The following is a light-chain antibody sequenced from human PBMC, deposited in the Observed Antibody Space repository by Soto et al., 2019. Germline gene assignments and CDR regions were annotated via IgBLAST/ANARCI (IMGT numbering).Light chain of an antibody. J-gene: IGLJ2*01. V-gene: IGLV1-40*01. CDR2: ANR. CDR1: SXNIGGGYD. Sequence: QSVLTQPPSVSGAPGQRVTISCTGSSXNIGGGYDVHWYQQLPGRAPKLLIYANRDRPSGVPDRFSGSKSGSSASLAITGLQAEDEADYYCQSYDSSLSGREVFGGGTQLTVL. CDR3: QSYDSSLSGREV.